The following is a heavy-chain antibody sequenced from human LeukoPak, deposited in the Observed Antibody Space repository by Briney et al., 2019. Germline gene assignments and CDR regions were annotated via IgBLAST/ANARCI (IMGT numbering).Heavy chain of an antibody. CDR1: ITFWNYL. CDR2: IKQDGSEK. V-gene: IGHV3-7*01. D-gene: IGHD4-17*01. Sequence: GGALRPFFSSLGITFWNYLDSLGPQAPGEGPEGGANIKQDGSEKYYVDSVKGRFTISRDNAKNSLYLQMNSLRAEDTAVYYCASAHYGDYEGFANLNFWGQGTLVTVSS. J-gene: IGHJ4*02. CDR3: ASAHYGDYEGFANLNF.